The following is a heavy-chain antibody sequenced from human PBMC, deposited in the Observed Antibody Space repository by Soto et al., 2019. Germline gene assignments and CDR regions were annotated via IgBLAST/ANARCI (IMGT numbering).Heavy chain of an antibody. CDR2: ISCSGGSS. CDR1: GFTFSSYA. Sequence: GGSLRLSCAASGFTFSSYAMSWVREAPGKGLVWGSAISCSGGSSYYGDAVKSRFTIAGDNSKNTLNLQMNSLRAEDTAVYYCAKDTYITMIVVVIKGHFDYWGQGTLVTVSS. V-gene: IGHV3-23*01. CDR3: AKDTYITMIVVVIKGHFDY. J-gene: IGHJ4*02. D-gene: IGHD3-22*01.